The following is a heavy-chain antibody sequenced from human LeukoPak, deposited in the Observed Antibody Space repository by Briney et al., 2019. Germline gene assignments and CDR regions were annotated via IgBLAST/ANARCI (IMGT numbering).Heavy chain of an antibody. J-gene: IGHJ4*02. Sequence: ASVKVSCKASGYTFTNYGISWVRQAPGQGLEWVGWISAFNGNTNYARRLQGRVIMTTDTSTTTAYIELRSLRSDDTAVYYCARDIYYYDRSDYAYVHYFDYWGQGTLVTVSS. CDR1: GYTFTNYG. CDR2: ISAFNGNT. CDR3: ARDIYYYDRSDYAYVHYFDY. D-gene: IGHD3-22*01. V-gene: IGHV1-18*01.